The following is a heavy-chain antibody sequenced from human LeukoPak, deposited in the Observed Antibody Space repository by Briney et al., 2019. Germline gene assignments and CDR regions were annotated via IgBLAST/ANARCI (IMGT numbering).Heavy chain of an antibody. Sequence: GGSLRLSCAASGFTFSSYSMNWVRQAPGKGLEWVSYISSSGSTIYYADSVKGRFTISRDNAKNSLYLQMNSLRAEDTAVYYCAREVAVAGTSWFDPWGQGTLVTVSS. CDR1: GFTFSSYS. J-gene: IGHJ5*02. V-gene: IGHV3-48*04. CDR3: AREVAVAGTSWFDP. D-gene: IGHD6-19*01. CDR2: ISSSGSTI.